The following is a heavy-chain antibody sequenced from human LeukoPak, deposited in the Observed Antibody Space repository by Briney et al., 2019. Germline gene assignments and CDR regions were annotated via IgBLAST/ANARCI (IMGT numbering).Heavy chain of an antibody. CDR3: AREWELVFDY. V-gene: IGHV4-4*07. J-gene: IGHJ4*02. Sequence: SETLSLTCTVSGGSISSFYWSWIRQPAGKGLEWIGRIYNTGSTNYNPSLTRRRSMSVDTSKNQFSLNLRSVTAADTAIYYCAREWELVFDYWGQGTLVTVSS. D-gene: IGHD1-26*01. CDR1: GGSISSFY. CDR2: IYNTGST.